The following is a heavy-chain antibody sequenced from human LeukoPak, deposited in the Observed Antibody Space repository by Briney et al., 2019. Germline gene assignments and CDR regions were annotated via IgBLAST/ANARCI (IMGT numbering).Heavy chain of an antibody. Sequence: ASVKVSCKASGYTFTSYYMHWVRQALGQGLEWMGIINPSGGSTSYAQKFQGRVTMTRDTSTSTVYMELSSLRSEDTAVYYCARDKREYGSGSYKTFDYWGQGTLVTVSS. V-gene: IGHV1-46*01. J-gene: IGHJ4*02. CDR1: GYTFTSYY. D-gene: IGHD3-10*01. CDR3: ARDKREYGSGSYKTFDY. CDR2: INPSGGST.